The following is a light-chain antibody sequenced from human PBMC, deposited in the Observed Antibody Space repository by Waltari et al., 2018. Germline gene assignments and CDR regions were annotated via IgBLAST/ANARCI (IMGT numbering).Light chain of an antibody. Sequence: QSALTQPPSASGSPGQSVTISCTGTSSDFGNYNFVSWYQQHPAKAPKVIIYEVTKRSSGVPDRFSGSKSGNTASLTVSGLQAEDEADYYCSSFAGRWVFGGGTKLTVL. V-gene: IGLV2-8*01. J-gene: IGLJ3*02. CDR1: SSDFGNYNF. CDR2: EVT. CDR3: SSFAGRWV.